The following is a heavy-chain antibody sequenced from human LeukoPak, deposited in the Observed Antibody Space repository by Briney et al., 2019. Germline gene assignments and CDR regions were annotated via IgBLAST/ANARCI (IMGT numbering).Heavy chain of an antibody. D-gene: IGHD3-9*01. CDR2: IKQDGSEK. CDR1: GFTFSSYW. Sequence: GGSLRLSCAASGFTFSSYWMSWVRQAPGKGLEWVANIKQDGSEKYYVDSVKGRFTISRDNAKNSLYLQMNSLRAEDTAVYYCARGYFDWLYPLFYFDYWGQGTLVTVSS. V-gene: IGHV3-7*01. J-gene: IGHJ4*02. CDR3: ARGYFDWLYPLFYFDY.